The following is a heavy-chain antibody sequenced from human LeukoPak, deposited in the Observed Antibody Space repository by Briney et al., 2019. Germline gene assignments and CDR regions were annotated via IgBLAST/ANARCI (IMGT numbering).Heavy chain of an antibody. D-gene: IGHD2-15*01. V-gene: IGHV1-18*01. Sequence: ASVKVSCKASGGTFSSYAISWVRQAPGQGLEWMGWISAYNGNTNYAQKLQGRVTMTTDTSTSTAYMELRSLRSDDTAVYYCARDEYCSGGSCYQGNYYYYGMDVWGQGTTVTVSS. CDR3: ARDEYCSGGSCYQGNYYYYGMDV. CDR2: ISAYNGNT. CDR1: GGTFSSYA. J-gene: IGHJ6*02.